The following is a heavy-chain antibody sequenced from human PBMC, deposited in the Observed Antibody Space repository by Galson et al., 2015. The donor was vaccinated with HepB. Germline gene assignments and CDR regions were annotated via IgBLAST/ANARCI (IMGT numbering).Heavy chain of an antibody. J-gene: IGHJ4*02. CDR2: IIPIFGTA. V-gene: IGHV1-69*13. CDR1: GGTFSSYA. CDR3: ARDREPPEYSSSSGIGGDFDY. D-gene: IGHD6-6*01. Sequence: SVKVSCKASGGTFSSYAISWVRQAPGQGLEWMGGIIPIFGTANYAQKFQGRVTITADESTSTAYMELSSLRSEDTAVYYCARDREPPEYSSSSGIGGDFDYWGQGTLVTVSS.